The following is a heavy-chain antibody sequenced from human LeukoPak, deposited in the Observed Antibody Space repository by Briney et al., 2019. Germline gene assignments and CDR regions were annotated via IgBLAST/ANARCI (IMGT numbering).Heavy chain of an antibody. CDR1: GGTFSIYA. CDR2: IIPIFGTA. J-gene: IGHJ4*02. D-gene: IGHD1-7*01. V-gene: IGHV1-69*05. CDR3: ALARRTGTTRNDY. Sequence: SVKVSCKASGGTFSIYAISWVRQAPGQGLEWMGGIIPIFGTANYAQKFQGRVTITTDESTSTAYMELSSLRSEDTAVYYCALARRTGTTRNDYWGQGTLVTVSS.